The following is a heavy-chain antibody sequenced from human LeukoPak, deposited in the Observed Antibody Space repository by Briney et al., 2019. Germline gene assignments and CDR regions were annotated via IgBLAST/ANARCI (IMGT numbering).Heavy chain of an antibody. CDR3: ASSPRYGDYLFDY. D-gene: IGHD4-17*01. J-gene: IGHJ4*02. V-gene: IGHV3-11*01. CDR2: ISSSGSTI. Sequence: KTGGSLRLSCAASGFTFSDYYMSWIRQAPGKGLEWVSYISSSGSTIYYADSVKGRFTISRDNAKNSLYLQMNSLRAEDTAVYYCASSPRYGDYLFDYWGQGTLVAVSS. CDR1: GFTFSDYY.